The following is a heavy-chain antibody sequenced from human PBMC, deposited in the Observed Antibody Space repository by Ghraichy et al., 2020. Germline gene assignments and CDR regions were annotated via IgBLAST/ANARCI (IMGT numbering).Heavy chain of an antibody. J-gene: IGHJ5*02. CDR3: AKRHMEGIPGAMDS. V-gene: IGHV3-30*18. CDR1: GFSFRSYG. CDR2: ISSDGTKE. Sequence: GGSLRLSCAASGFSFRSYGMNWVRQAPGKGLDWVASISSDGTKEFYGDSVKGRFSISRDNSESTLYLQVDSLRPEDTAVYFCAKRHMEGIPGAMDSWGRGILVTVSS. D-gene: IGHD2-2*01.